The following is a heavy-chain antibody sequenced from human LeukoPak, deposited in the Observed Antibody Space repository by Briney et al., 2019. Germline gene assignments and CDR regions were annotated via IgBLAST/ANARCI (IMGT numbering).Heavy chain of an antibody. CDR3: ARPQDIVVVPAASQYAFDI. D-gene: IGHD2-2*01. J-gene: IGHJ3*02. V-gene: IGHV1-3*01. Sequence: GASVKVSCKASGYTFTSYAMHWVRQAPGQRLEWMGWINAGNGNTKYSQKFQGRVTITRDTSASTAYMELSSLRSEDTAVYYCARPQDIVVVPAASQYAFDIWGQGTMVTVSS. CDR1: GYTFTSYA. CDR2: INAGNGNT.